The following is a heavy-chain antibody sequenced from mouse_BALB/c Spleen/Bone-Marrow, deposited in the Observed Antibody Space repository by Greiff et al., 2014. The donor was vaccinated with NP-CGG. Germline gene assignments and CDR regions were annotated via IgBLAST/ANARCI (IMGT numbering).Heavy chain of an antibody. Sequence: VQLVESGAELVKPGASVKLSCKASGYTFTSYWMHWVKQRPGQGLEWIGEINPSNGRTNYNEKFKSKATLTVDKSSSTAYMQLSSLTSEDSAVYYCARTCFDYWGQGTTLTVSS. J-gene: IGHJ2*01. CDR3: ARTCFDY. CDR2: INPSNGRT. V-gene: IGHV1S81*02. CDR1: GYTFTSYW.